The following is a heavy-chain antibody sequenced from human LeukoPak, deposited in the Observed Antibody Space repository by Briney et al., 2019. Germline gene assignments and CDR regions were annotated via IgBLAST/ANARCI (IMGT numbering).Heavy chain of an antibody. CDR3: ARSSGAFDY. Sequence: PSETLSRTCTVSGDSISSSYWSWIRQPPGKGLEWIGYIYFTGITNYNPSLRSRVTMSLDTSKNQFSLKLNSVTAADTAVYYCARSSGAFDYWGQGALVTVSS. CDR1: GDSISSSY. J-gene: IGHJ4*02. V-gene: IGHV4-59*01. CDR2: IYFTGIT.